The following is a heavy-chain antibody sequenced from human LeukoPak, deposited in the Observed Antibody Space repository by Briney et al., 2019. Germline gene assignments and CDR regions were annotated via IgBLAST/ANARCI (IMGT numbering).Heavy chain of an antibody. CDR3: ARAYSSSWYVISFFDY. CDR1: GFTFDDYG. D-gene: IGHD6-13*01. J-gene: IGHJ4*02. CDR2: INWNGGST. V-gene: IGHV3-20*04. Sequence: GGSLRLSCAASGFTFDDYGMSWVRQAPGKGLEWVSGINWNGGSTGYADSVKGRFTISRDNAKNSLYLQMNSLRAEDTAVYYCARAYSSSWYVISFFDYWGQGTLVTVSS.